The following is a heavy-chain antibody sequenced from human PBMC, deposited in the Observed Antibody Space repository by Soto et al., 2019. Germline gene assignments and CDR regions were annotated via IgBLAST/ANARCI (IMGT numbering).Heavy chain of an antibody. D-gene: IGHD2-8*02. V-gene: IGHV3-23*01. CDR3: AKLLVVAFFGY. Sequence: GSLRLSCAASGFTFSSYAMSWVRQAPWKGLEWVSAISGSGGSTYYADSVKGRFTISRDNSKNTLYLQMNSLRAEDTAVYYCAKLLVVAFFGYWGQGTLVTVSS. CDR2: ISGSGGST. J-gene: IGHJ4*02. CDR1: GFTFSSYA.